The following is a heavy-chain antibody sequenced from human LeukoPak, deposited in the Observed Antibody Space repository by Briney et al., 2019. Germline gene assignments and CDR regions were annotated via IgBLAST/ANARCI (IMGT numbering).Heavy chain of an antibody. CDR1: GGSFSGYY. CDR3: ARGPKSPRYYYGSGSYIYYFDY. D-gene: IGHD3-10*01. Sequence: SETLSLTCAVYGGSFSGYYWSWIRQPPGKGLEWIGEINHSGSTSYNPSLKSRVTISVDTSKNQFSLKLSSVTAADTAVYYCARGPKSPRYYYGSGSYIYYFDYWGQGTLVTVSS. V-gene: IGHV4-34*01. J-gene: IGHJ4*02. CDR2: INHSGST.